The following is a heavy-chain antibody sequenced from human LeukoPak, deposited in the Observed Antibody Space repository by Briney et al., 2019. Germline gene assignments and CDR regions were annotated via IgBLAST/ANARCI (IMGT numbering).Heavy chain of an antibody. CDR3: ARSDYCGGDCYVSH. Sequence: PSETLSLTCTVSGGSINSGGYYWSWIRQPPGKGLEWIGYIFQSETTYYNPSLKSRVTISVDSSKNQFSLRLTSVTAADTAVYYCARSDYCGGDCYVSHWGQGTLVTVSS. D-gene: IGHD2-21*01. CDR2: IFQSETT. V-gene: IGHV4-30-2*01. J-gene: IGHJ1*01. CDR1: GGSINSGGYY.